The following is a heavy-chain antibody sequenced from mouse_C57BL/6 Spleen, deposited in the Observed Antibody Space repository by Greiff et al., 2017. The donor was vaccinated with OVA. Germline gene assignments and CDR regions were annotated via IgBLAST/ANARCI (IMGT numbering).Heavy chain of an antibody. CDR2: IDPETGGT. V-gene: IGHV1-15*01. CDR1: GYTFTDYE. Sequence: VQLQQSGAELVRPGASVTLSCKASGYTFTDYEMHWVKQTPVHGLEWIGAIDPETGGTAYNQKFKGKAILTADKSSSTAYMGLRSLTSEDSAVYYGARGEDDYDGWYFDVWGTGTTVTVSS. CDR3: ARGEDDYDGWYFDV. J-gene: IGHJ1*03. D-gene: IGHD2-4*01.